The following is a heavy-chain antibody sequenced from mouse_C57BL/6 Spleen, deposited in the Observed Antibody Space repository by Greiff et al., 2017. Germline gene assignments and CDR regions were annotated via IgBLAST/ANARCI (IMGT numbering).Heavy chain of an antibody. D-gene: IGHD2-13*01. V-gene: IGHV1-55*01. CDR3: AILRGDYSYAMDY. J-gene: IGHJ4*01. CDR2: IYPGSGST. Sequence: VQLQQPGAELVKPGASVKMSCKASGYTFTSYWITWVKQRPGQGLEWIGDIYPGSGSTNYNEKFKSQATLTVDTSSSTAYMQLSSLTSEDSAVXDCAILRGDYSYAMDYWGQGTSVTVSS. CDR1: GYTFTSYW.